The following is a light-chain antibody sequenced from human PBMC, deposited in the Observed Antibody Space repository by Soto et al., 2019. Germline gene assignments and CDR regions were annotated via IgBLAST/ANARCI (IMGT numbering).Light chain of an antibody. CDR2: DAS. Sequence: EIGMTQSPATLSVSLGEGATLSCRASQNVRTRLAWYQQKPGQAPRLLILDASTRATGVPDRFSGSGSGTEFTLSIRSLQSDDFAVYHCQQYYTWPRTTFGQGTRLEIK. V-gene: IGKV3-15*01. CDR3: QQYYTWPRTT. CDR1: QNVRTR. J-gene: IGKJ5*01.